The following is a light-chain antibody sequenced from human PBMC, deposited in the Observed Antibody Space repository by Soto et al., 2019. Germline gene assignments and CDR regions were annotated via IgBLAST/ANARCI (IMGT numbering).Light chain of an antibody. Sequence: EIVLTQSPATLSVSPGERATLSCRASQSVSSNLAWYQQKPGRAPRLLIYGASTRATGIPARFSGSGSGTEFTLTISSLQSEDSAVYYCQQFNYWPPITFGQGTRLEI. V-gene: IGKV3-15*01. CDR3: QQFNYWPPIT. CDR1: QSVSSN. J-gene: IGKJ5*01. CDR2: GAS.